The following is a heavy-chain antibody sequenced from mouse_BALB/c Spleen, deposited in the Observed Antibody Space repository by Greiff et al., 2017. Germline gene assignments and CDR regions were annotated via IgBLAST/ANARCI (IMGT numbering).Heavy chain of an antibody. J-gene: IGHJ4*01. D-gene: IGHD2-1*01. CDR1: GYSITSGYY. Sequence: ESGPGLVKPSQSLSLTCSVTGYSITSGYYWNWIRQFPGNKLEWMGYISYDGSNNYNPSLKNRISITRDTSKNQFFLKLNSVTTEDTATYYCARAFYYGNYGYAMDYWGQGTSVTVSS. V-gene: IGHV3-6*02. CDR2: ISYDGSN. CDR3: ARAFYYGNYGYAMDY.